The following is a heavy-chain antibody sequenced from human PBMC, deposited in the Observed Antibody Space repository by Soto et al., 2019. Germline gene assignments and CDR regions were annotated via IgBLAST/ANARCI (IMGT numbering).Heavy chain of an antibody. J-gene: IGHJ4*02. V-gene: IGHV4-34*01. CDR3: ARELDYSGSGSYFGN. CDR2: INHSGST. D-gene: IGHD3-10*01. CDR1: GGSFSDYY. Sequence: QVQLQQWGAGLLKPSETLSLTCAVYGGSFSDYYWSWIRQPPGKGLEWIGEINHSGSTNYNPSLKSRVTISVDTSKNQFSLKLISVTAADTAVYYCARELDYSGSGSYFGNWAQGTLVTVSS.